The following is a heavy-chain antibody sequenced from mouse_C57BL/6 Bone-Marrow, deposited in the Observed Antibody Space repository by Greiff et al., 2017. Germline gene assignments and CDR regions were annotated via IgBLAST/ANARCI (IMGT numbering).Heavy chain of an antibody. V-gene: IGHV14-4*01. J-gene: IGHJ1*03. Sequence: VQLKQSGAELVRPGASVKLSCTASGFNIKDDYMHWVKQRPEQGLEWIGWIDPGNGATAYASKFQGKATITADNSSNTAYLQLSSLTSEAAAVYDCTGSQRWCAFDGRGTVTTVT. CDR1: GFNIKDDY. D-gene: IGHD1-1*01. CDR3: TGSQRWCAFDG. CDR2: IDPGNGAT.